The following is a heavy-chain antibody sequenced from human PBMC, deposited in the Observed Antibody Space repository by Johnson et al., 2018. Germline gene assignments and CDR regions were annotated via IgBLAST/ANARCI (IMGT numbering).Heavy chain of an antibody. CDR2: IIPIFGTA. J-gene: IGHJ6*02. V-gene: IGHV1-69*01. D-gene: IGHD2-2*02. CDR3: AETYCSSTSCYKGNLYYYYGMDV. CDR1: GGTFSSYA. Sequence: QVQLVQSGAEVKKPGSSVKVSCKASGGTFSSYAISWVRQAPGQGLEWMGGIIPIFGTANYAQKFQGRVPITADESTRTAYMELSSLRSEDTAVYYCAETYCSSTSCYKGNLYYYYGMDVWGQGTTVTVSS.